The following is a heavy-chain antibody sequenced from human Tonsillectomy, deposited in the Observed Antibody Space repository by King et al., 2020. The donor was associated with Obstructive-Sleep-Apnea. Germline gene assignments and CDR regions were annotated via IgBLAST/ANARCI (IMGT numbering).Heavy chain of an antibody. J-gene: IGHJ4*02. D-gene: IGHD5-24*01. CDR1: GGSINSYY. CDR2: ISYSGST. CDR3: ARDRVGRDGYNRFDY. V-gene: IGHV4-59*01. Sequence: VQLQESGPGLVKPSETLSLTCTVSGGSINSYYWSWIRQTPGKGLEWIGYISYSGSTNYNPSLKSRDTISVDTSKNQFSLKLSSVTAADTAVYYCARDRVGRDGYNRFDYWGQGTLVTVSS.